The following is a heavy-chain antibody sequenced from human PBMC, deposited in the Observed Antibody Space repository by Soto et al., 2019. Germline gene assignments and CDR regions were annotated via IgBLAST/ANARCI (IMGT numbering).Heavy chain of an antibody. CDR1: GYTFTGYY. CDR2: INPNSGGT. V-gene: IGHV1-2*04. Sequence: ASVKVSCKASGYTFTGYYMHWVRQAPGQGLEWMGWINPNSGGTNYAQKFQGWVTMTRDTSISTAYMELSRLRSDDTAVYYCARGFEDFVVVPAATSPIYGSGYYYYMDVWGKGTTVTVSS. D-gene: IGHD2-2*01. J-gene: IGHJ6*03. CDR3: ARGFEDFVVVPAATSPIYGSGYYYYMDV.